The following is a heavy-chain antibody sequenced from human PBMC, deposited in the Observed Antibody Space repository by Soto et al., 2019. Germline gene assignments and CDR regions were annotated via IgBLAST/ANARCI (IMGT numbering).Heavy chain of an antibody. J-gene: IGHJ4*02. CDR1: GVSVTNGDYY. CDR2: IYYTETT. D-gene: IGHD5-12*01. CDR3: ARWLQIFDY. Sequence: SETLSLTCAVSGVSVTNGDYYWTWMRQSPGKGLEWIGNIYYTETTNYNPSLNSRLSISIDTSRNQFSLQLTSVTAADTAVYYCARWLQIFDYWGQGTLVTVSS. V-gene: IGHV4-30-4*02.